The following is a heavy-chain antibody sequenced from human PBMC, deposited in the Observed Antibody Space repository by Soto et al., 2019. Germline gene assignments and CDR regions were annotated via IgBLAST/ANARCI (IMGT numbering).Heavy chain of an antibody. Sequence: PSETLSLTCSVSDDSINSDKYYWGWIRQPPGKGLEWIGRIYYRGNAYYNPSLQTRVTISVDKSKNQFSLKLSSVTAADTAVYYCARLGINWKDLDPWGQGTLVTVSS. CDR3: ARLGINWKDLDP. CDR2: IYYRGNA. D-gene: IGHD1-20*01. CDR1: DDSINSDKYY. J-gene: IGHJ5*02. V-gene: IGHV4-39*01.